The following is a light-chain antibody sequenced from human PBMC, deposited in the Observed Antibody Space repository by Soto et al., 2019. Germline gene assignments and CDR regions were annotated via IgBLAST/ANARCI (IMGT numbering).Light chain of an antibody. CDR3: QQYYTTPIT. CDR1: QSVLYSSNNKNY. J-gene: IGKJ5*01. V-gene: IGKV4-1*01. CDR2: WAS. Sequence: DIVMTHSPDSLAVSLGERATINCKSSQSVLYSSNNKNYLAWYQQKPGQPPKMLIHWASTRESGVPDRFSGSGSETDFTLTISSLQAEDVAVYYCQQYYTTPITFGQGTRLEIK.